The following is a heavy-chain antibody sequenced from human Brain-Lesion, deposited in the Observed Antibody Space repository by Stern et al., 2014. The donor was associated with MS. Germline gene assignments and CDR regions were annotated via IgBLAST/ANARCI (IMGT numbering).Heavy chain of an antibody. CDR2: IYYSGNT. CDR3: AGEEDIRYCSGGSCTGNWFDP. V-gene: IGHV4-39*01. Sequence: MQLVESGPGLVKPSETLSLTCTVAGGSVSSTSYAWAWIRQPPGKGLEWIGTIYYSGNTYYSPSLKSRLTISLDTSKNQLSLQRRSVTAADTAVYYCAGEEDIRYCSGGSCTGNWFDPWGQGTLVTVSS. J-gene: IGHJ5*02. D-gene: IGHD2-15*01. CDR1: GGSVSSTSYA.